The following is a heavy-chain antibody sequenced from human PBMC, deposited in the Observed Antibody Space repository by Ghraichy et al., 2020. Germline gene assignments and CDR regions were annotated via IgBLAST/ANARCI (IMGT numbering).Heavy chain of an antibody. Sequence: GESLNISCAASGFTFSSYGMHWVRQAPGKGLEWVAVIWFDGSNEYYADSVKGRFTISRDNSKNTLYLQMSSLRAEDTAVYYCARDTATTVISYYYYYGMDVWGQGTTVTVSS. J-gene: IGHJ6*02. CDR1: GFTFSSYG. CDR2: IWFDGSNE. V-gene: IGHV3-33*01. CDR3: ARDTATTVISYYYYYGMDV. D-gene: IGHD4-17*01.